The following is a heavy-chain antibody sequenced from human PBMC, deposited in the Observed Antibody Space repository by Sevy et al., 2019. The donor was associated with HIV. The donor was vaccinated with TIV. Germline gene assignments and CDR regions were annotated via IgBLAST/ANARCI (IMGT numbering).Heavy chain of an antibody. J-gene: IGHJ3*02. CDR3: ARDILAWSSYYDSSGYYPDDAFDI. Sequence: GGSLRLSCAASGFTFSSYWMSWVRQAPGKGLEWVANIKQDGSEKYYVDSVKGRFTISRDNAKNSLYLQMNSLRAEDKAVYYCARDILAWSSYYDSSGYYPDDAFDIWGQGTMVTVSS. V-gene: IGHV3-7*01. CDR2: IKQDGSEK. CDR1: GFTFSSYW. D-gene: IGHD3-22*01.